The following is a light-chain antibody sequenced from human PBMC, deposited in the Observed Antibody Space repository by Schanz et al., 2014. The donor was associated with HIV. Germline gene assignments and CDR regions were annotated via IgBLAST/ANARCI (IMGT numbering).Light chain of an antibody. J-gene: IGLJ2*01. CDR1: SSDVGVYNY. CDR3: TSYAGSNVLGI. CDR2: DVT. Sequence: QSALTQPASVSGSPGQSITISCTGTSSDVGVYNYVSWYRQHPGKAPKLMIYDVTNRPSGVSNRFSGSKSGNTASLTISGLQAEDEADYYCTSYAGSNVLGIFGGGTKLTVL. V-gene: IGLV2-14*03.